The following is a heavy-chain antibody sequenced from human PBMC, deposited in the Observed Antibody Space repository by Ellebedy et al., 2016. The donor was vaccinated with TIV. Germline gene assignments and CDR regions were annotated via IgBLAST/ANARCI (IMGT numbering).Heavy chain of an antibody. Sequence: MPSETLSLTCTVSGGSIRSGTYYRGWIRQSPGVGLEWIGSTYYTGTTSYNPSLKSRVTISVDTPKNQFSLKLSSVTAANTAVYYCAIRYTEGFAAFDTWGQGTMVTVSS. CDR2: TYYTGTT. CDR3: AIRYTEGFAAFDT. D-gene: IGHD3-16*02. CDR1: GGSIRSGTYY. J-gene: IGHJ3*02. V-gene: IGHV4-39*01.